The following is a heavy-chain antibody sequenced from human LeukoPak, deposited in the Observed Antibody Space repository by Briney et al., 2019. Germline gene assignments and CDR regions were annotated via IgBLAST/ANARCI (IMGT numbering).Heavy chain of an antibody. CDR3: ATLDETDRRGYYDSSGRNY. CDR1: GFTFSSYS. Sequence: GGSLRLSCAASGFTFSSYSMNWVRQAPGKGPEWVSSISSSSSYIYYADSVKGRFTISRDNAKNSLYLQMNSLRAEDTAVYYCATLDETDRRGYYDSSGRNYWGQGTLVTVS. V-gene: IGHV3-21*01. J-gene: IGHJ4*02. CDR2: ISSSSSYI. D-gene: IGHD3-22*01.